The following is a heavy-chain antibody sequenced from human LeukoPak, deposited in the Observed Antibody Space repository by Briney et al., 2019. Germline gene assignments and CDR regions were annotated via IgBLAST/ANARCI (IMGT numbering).Heavy chain of an antibody. D-gene: IGHD6-19*01. V-gene: IGHV1-18*01. Sequence: ASVKVSCKASGYTFTSYGISWVRQAPGQGLEWMGWISAYNGNTNYAQKLQGRVTMTTDTSTSTAYMELRSLRSDNTAVYYCARAGDAVAGTFGMMYYYYYMDVWGKGTTVTVSS. CDR1: GYTFTSYG. CDR3: ARAGDAVAGTFGMMYYYYYMDV. CDR2: ISAYNGNT. J-gene: IGHJ6*03.